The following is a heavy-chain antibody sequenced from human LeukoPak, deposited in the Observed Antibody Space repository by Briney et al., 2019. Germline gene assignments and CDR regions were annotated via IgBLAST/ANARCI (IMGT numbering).Heavy chain of an antibody. CDR3: AKDLALFDY. J-gene: IGHJ4*02. D-gene: IGHD2-21*01. CDR1: GFTFSTYW. V-gene: IGHV3-74*01. Sequence: GGSLRLSCAASGFTFSTYWMHWVRQAPGKGLVWVSRINSDGSNTIYTDSVKGRFTISRDNSKNTLYLQMNSLRAEDTAVYYCAKDLALFDYWGQGTLVTVSS. CDR2: INSDGSNT.